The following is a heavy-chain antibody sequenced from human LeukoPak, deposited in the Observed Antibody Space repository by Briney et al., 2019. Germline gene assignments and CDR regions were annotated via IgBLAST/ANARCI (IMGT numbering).Heavy chain of an antibody. Sequence: SQTLSLTCTVSGGSISSGDYYWSWIRQPPGKGLEWIGYIYYSGSTYYNPSLKSRVTISVDASKNQFSLKLSSVTAADTAVYYCARDIPDPIIVVVPAGWFDPWGQGTLVTVSS. CDR2: IYYSGST. CDR1: GGSISSGDYY. J-gene: IGHJ5*02. CDR3: ARDIPDPIIVVVPAGWFDP. V-gene: IGHV4-30-4*08. D-gene: IGHD2-2*01.